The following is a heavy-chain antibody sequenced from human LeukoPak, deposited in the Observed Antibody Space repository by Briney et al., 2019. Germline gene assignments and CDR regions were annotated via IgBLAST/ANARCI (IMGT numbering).Heavy chain of an antibody. CDR1: GGSISSSGYY. J-gene: IGHJ4*02. CDR2: INHSGST. D-gene: IGHD1-14*01. V-gene: IGHV4-39*07. CDR3: ATNRNRLIWGGLKGYFDY. Sequence: PSETLSLTCSVSGGSISSSGYYWSWIRQPPGKGLEWIGEINHSGSTNYNPSLKSRVTISVDTSKNQFSLKLSSVTAADTAVYYCATNRNRLIWGGLKGYFDYWGQGTLVTVSS.